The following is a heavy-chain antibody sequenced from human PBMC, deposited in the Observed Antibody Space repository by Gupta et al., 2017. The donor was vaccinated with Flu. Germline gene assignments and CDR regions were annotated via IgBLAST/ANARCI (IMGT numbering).Heavy chain of an antibody. Sequence: EVQLVQSGADLKKPGESLKISCKASGYSFTDYWIAWVRQMPGKGLEGMGIIYPGDSDSKYSPSFRVKVTFAADKSISTAYLHWSSLKASDGAIYYCARLYSRSWFEFWGQGTLVTVSS. V-gene: IGHV5-51*03. CDR2: IYPGDSDS. CDR3: ARLYSRSWFEF. J-gene: IGHJ4*02. D-gene: IGHD6-13*01. CDR1: GYSFTDYW.